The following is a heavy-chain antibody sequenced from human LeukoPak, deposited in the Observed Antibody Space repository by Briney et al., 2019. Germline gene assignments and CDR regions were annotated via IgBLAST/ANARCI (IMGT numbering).Heavy chain of an antibody. Sequence: SETLSLTCTVSGGSISSYYWSWVRQPPGKGLDWIGYIYYSGSTNYNPSLKSRVTISVDTSKNQFSLKLSSVTAADTAVYYCARHLGYCSSTSPNGTQFCYYYYGMDVWGQGTTVTVSS. CDR2: IYYSGST. D-gene: IGHD2-2*01. J-gene: IGHJ6*02. CDR3: ARHLGYCSSTSPNGTQFCYYYYGMDV. CDR1: GGSISSYY. V-gene: IGHV4-59*08.